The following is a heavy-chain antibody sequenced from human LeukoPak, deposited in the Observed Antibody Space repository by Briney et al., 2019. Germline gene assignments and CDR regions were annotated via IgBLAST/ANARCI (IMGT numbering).Heavy chain of an antibody. D-gene: IGHD2-21*02. J-gene: IGHJ4*02. V-gene: IGHV3-43D*03. Sequence: GGSLRLSCAASGFTFENYAMHWVRQPPGKGLEWLSLISWDGSGSYYEDSVKGRFTISRDNTKKYVYLQMNSLTVEDTAFYYRAKALRSTLVTPFDSWAQGTLVTVSS. CDR1: GFTFENYA. CDR2: ISWDGSGS. CDR3: AKALRSTLVTPFDS.